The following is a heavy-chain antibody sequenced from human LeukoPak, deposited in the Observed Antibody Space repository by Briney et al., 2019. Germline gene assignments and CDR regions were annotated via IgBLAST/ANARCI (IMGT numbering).Heavy chain of an antibody. Sequence: GGSLRLSCAASGFTFSSYAMHWVRQAPGKGLEWVAVISYDGSNKYYADSVKGRFTISRDNSKNTLYLQMNSLRAEDTAVYYCARVWLPSLVYYGMDVWGQGTTVIVSS. CDR1: GFTFSSYA. D-gene: IGHD2-8*02. CDR3: ARVWLPSLVYYGMDV. CDR2: ISYDGSNK. J-gene: IGHJ6*02. V-gene: IGHV3-30-3*01.